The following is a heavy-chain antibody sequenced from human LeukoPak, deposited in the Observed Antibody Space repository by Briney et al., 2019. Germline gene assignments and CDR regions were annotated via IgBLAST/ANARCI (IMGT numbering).Heavy chain of an antibody. CDR1: GGSISSYY. J-gene: IGHJ4*02. Sequence: SETLSLTCTVSGGSISSYYWSWIRQPPGKGLEWIGSIYHSGSTYYNPSLKSRVTISVDTSKNQFSLKLSSVTAADTAVYYCARRRGYSSSSVDYWGQGTLVTVSS. V-gene: IGHV4-59*08. D-gene: IGHD6-6*01. CDR2: IYHSGST. CDR3: ARRRGYSSSSVDY.